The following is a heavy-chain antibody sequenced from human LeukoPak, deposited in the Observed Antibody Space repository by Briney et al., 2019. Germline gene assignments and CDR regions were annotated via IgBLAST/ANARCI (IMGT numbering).Heavy chain of an antibody. CDR3: ARAYSSGWHDAFDI. J-gene: IGHJ3*02. CDR1: GFTFSSYW. CDR2: IKQDGSEK. Sequence: GGSLRLSCAASGFTFSSYWMSWVRQAPGKGLEWVANIKQDGSEKYYVDSVKGRFTISRDNAKNSLYLQMNSLRAEDTAVYHCARAYSSGWHDAFDIWGQGTMVTVSS. D-gene: IGHD6-19*01. V-gene: IGHV3-7*01.